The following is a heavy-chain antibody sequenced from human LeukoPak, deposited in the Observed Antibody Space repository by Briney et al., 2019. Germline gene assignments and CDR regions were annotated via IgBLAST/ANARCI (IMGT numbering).Heavy chain of an antibody. V-gene: IGHV3-23*01. CDR2: ISVSGGRT. D-gene: IGHD6-13*01. Sequence: PGGSLRLSCAASGFTFSSFVMSWVRQAPGKGLEWVSGISVSGGRTYYADSVKGRFTISRDNSKNMLYLQMNSLRAEDTALYYCAKRWSNGMDVGGQGTRVTVSS. J-gene: IGHJ6*02. CDR3: AKRWSNGMDV. CDR1: GFTFSSFV.